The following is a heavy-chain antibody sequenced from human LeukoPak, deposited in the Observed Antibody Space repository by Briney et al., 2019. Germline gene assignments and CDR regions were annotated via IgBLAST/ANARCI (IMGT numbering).Heavy chain of an antibody. CDR1: GFTFSSYN. J-gene: IGHJ4*02. CDR2: ISSSSNTM. CDR3: ASSIGYSYGCDY. Sequence: GGSLRLSCAASGFTFSSYNMNWVRQAPGKGLEWVSYISSSSNTMYYADSVKGRFTISRDNAKNSLYLQMNSLRAEDTAVYYCASSIGYSYGCDYWGQGTLVTVSS. V-gene: IGHV3-48*04. D-gene: IGHD5-18*01.